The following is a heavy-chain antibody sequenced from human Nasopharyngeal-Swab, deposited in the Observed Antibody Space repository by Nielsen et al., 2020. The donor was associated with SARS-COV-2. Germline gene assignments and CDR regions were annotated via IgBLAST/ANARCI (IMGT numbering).Heavy chain of an antibody. CDR3: ARGPHSSRGYYGMDV. D-gene: IGHD6-13*01. J-gene: IGHJ6*02. Sequence: GESLKISCAASGFTFSDYYMSWIRQAPGKGLEWVSYISSSSYTNYADSVKGRFTISRDNAKNSLYRQMNSLRAEDTAVYYCARGPHSSRGYYGMDVWGQGTTVTVSS. V-gene: IGHV3-11*05. CDR2: ISSSSYT. CDR1: GFTFSDYY.